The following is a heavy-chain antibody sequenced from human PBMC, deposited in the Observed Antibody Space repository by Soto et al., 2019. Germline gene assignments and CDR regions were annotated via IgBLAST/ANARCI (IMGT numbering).Heavy chain of an antibody. CDR2: ILGRDDTT. Sequence: EVQVLESGGDLVEPGGSLRLSCAASGFSFNTFDMSWVRQAPGKGLERVSVILGRDDTTYYADSVKGRFTISRDTFKNTLHLQMNSLRVEDTALYFCTKGAWLDYWGQGTLVTVSS. J-gene: IGHJ4*02. CDR1: GFSFNTFD. V-gene: IGHV3-23*01. D-gene: IGHD5-12*01. CDR3: TKGAWLDY.